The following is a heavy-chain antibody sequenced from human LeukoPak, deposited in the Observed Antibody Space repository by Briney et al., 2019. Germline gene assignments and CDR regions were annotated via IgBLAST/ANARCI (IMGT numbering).Heavy chain of an antibody. CDR1: GFTFSNYA. J-gene: IGHJ4*02. D-gene: IGHD4-17*01. CDR3: ARELTVTKGYFDY. V-gene: IGHV3-33*01. Sequence: GGSLRLSCAASGFTFSNYAMHWVRQAPGKGLEWVALISYDGSDKDFADSVKGRFTISRDNSKSTLFLQMNSLRAEDTAVYYCARELTVTKGYFDYWGQGTQVSVSS. CDR2: ISYDGSDK.